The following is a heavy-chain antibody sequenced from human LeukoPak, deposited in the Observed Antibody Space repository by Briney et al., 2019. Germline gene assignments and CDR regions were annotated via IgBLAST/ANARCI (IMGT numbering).Heavy chain of an antibody. CDR1: GYTFTSYG. J-gene: IGHJ3*02. Sequence: ASVKVSCKASGYTFTSYGISWVRQAPGQGLEWMGWISAYNGNTHYAQKLQGRVTMTTDTSTSTAYMELRSLRSDDTAVYYCATVAAAGPDDAFDIWGQGTMVTVSS. CDR3: ATVAAAGPDDAFDI. D-gene: IGHD6-13*01. V-gene: IGHV1-18*01. CDR2: ISAYNGNT.